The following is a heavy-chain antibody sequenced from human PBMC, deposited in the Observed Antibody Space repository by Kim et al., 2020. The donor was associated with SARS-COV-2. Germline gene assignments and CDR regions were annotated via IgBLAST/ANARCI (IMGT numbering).Heavy chain of an antibody. Sequence: GGSMRLSCAASGFTFSSYSMNWVRQAPGKGLEWVSSISSSSSYIYYADSVKGRFTISRDNAKNSLYLQMNSLRAEDTGVYYCARDARKYYYDSSGYYEAFDIWGQGTMVTVSS. CDR1: GFTFSSYS. V-gene: IGHV3-21*01. D-gene: IGHD3-22*01. CDR2: ISSSSSYI. CDR3: ARDARKYYYDSSGYYEAFDI. J-gene: IGHJ3*02.